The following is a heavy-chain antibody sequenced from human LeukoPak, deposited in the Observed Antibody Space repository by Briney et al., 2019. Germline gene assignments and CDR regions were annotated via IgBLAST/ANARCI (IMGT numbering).Heavy chain of an antibody. D-gene: IGHD3-22*01. V-gene: IGHV3-15*01. CDR1: GFTFSNAW. Sequence: GSLRLSCAASGFTFSNAWMSWVRHAPGNRLGWVGRVKSKTNGGATDYAAPVKGRFTISRDDSKNTMYLQISSLKPEDTAVYYCTTGAYDSSGYYYLDYWNQGTLVT. CDR3: TTGAYDSSGYYYLDY. J-gene: IGHJ4*02. CDR2: VKSKTNGGAT.